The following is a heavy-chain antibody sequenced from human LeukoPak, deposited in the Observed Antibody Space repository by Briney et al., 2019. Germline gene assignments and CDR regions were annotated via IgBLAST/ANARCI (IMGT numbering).Heavy chain of an antibody. Sequence: ASVKVSCKASGYTFTSYYMHWVRQAPGQGLEWMGWINPNSGGTNYAQKFQGRVTMTRDTSISTAYMELSRLRSDDTAVYYCARDLSGWYEVDYWGQGTLVTVSS. D-gene: IGHD6-19*01. J-gene: IGHJ4*02. CDR3: ARDLSGWYEVDY. CDR1: GYTFTSYY. V-gene: IGHV1-2*02. CDR2: INPNSGGT.